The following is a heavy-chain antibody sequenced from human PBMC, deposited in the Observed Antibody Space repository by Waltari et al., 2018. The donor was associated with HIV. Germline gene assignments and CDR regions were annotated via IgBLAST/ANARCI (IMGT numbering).Heavy chain of an antibody. V-gene: IGHV4-34*02. CDR3: ARGQYGPGSREDY. CDR2: INHSGRT. Sequence: QVQLQQWGTGLLKPSETLSHTCAVQGGSSSNYYWSWIRQPPGKGLEWIAEINHSGRTNYNPSLKSRLTISVDTSKTQFSVKLTSVTAADTAVYFCARGQYGPGSREDYCGQGTLVTVAS. J-gene: IGHJ4*02. D-gene: IGHD3-10*01. CDR1: GGSSSNYY.